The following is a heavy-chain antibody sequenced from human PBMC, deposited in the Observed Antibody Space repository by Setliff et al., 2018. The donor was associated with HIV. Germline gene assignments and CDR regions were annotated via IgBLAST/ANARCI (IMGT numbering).Heavy chain of an antibody. CDR3: ARVGYCSSTSCYGGMDV. Sequence: TSETLSLTCTVSGGSISSSNYYWSWIRQHPGKGLEWIGYIFYSGNTYYNPSLKSRVTISVDTSKNQFSLKLSSVTAADTAVYYCARVGYCSSTSCYGGMDVWGQGTTVTVSS. CDR1: GGSISSSNYY. CDR2: IFYSGNT. D-gene: IGHD2-2*03. J-gene: IGHJ6*02. V-gene: IGHV4-31*03.